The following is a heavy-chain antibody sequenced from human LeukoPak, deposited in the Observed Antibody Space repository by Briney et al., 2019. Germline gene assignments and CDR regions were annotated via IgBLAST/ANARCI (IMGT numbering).Heavy chain of an antibody. V-gene: IGHV4-61*02. CDR3: ARDLSGYDSYFDY. D-gene: IGHD5-12*01. J-gene: IGHJ4*02. CDR2: IYSTGAT. Sequence: SQTLSLTCSVSGGSTISNSYSWSWIRQADAKGLEWIGRIYSTGATNYNPSLKSRVTISVDTSKNQFSLKLTSVTAADTAVYYCARDLSGYDSYFDYWGQGTLVTVSS. CDR1: GGSTISNSYS.